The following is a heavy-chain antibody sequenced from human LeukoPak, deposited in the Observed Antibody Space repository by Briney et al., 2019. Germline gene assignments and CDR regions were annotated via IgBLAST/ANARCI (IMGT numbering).Heavy chain of an antibody. D-gene: IGHD3-10*01. Sequence: PGGSLRLSCAASGFTFSSYSMNWVRQAPGKGLEWVSYTSSSSSTIYYADSVKGRFTISRDNAKNSLYLQMNSLRDEDTAVYYCARVGRYYGSGSYDSSPYYYFGMDVWGQGTTVTVSS. CDR3: ARVGRYYGSGSYDSSPYYYFGMDV. CDR2: TSSSSSTI. V-gene: IGHV3-48*02. J-gene: IGHJ6*02. CDR1: GFTFSSYS.